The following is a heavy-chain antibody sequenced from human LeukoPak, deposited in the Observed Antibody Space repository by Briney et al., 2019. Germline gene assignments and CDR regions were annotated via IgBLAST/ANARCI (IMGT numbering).Heavy chain of an antibody. V-gene: IGHV4-38-2*02. D-gene: IGHD6-13*01. J-gene: IGHJ6*03. CDR2: IYHSGST. Sequence: SETLSLTCTVSGYSISSGYYWGWIRQPPGKGLEWIGSIYHSGSTYYNPSLKSRVTISVDTSKNQFSLKLSSVTAADTAVYYCARDLMYSSSWAYYMDVWGKGTTVTVS. CDR1: GYSISSGYY. CDR3: ARDLMYSSSWAYYMDV.